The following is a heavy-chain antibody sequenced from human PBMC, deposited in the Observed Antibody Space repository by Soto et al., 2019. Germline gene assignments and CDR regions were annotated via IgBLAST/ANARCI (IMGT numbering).Heavy chain of an antibody. V-gene: IGHV3-66*01. CDR1: GFTVSINY. CDR2: IYSGGST. CDR3: ARDAMITFGGVIVPFDY. Sequence: GGSLRLSWAPSGFTVSINYMGWVRQAPGKGLEWVSVIYSGGSTYYADSVKGRFTISRDNSKNTLYLQMNSLRAEDTAVYYCARDAMITFGGVIVPFDYWGQGTLVTVSS. D-gene: IGHD3-16*02. J-gene: IGHJ4*02.